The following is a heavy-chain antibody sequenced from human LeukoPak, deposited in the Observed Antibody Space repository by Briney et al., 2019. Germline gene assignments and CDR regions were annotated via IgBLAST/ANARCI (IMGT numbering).Heavy chain of an antibody. J-gene: IGHJ5*02. Sequence: GGSLRLSCAASVFTFSSYGMHWVRQAPGKGLEWVAFIRYDGSNKYYADSVKGRFTISRDNSKNTLYLQMNSQRAEDTAVYYCAKDLGYCSGGSCYPGWFDPWGQGTLVTVSS. D-gene: IGHD2-15*01. CDR3: AKDLGYCSGGSCYPGWFDP. V-gene: IGHV3-30*02. CDR2: IRYDGSNK. CDR1: VFTFSSYG.